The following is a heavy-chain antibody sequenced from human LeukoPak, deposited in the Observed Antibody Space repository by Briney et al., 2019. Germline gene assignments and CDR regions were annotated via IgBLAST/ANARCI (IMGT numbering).Heavy chain of an antibody. CDR1: GFTFSSYA. D-gene: IGHD3-22*01. CDR2: ISGSGGST. V-gene: IGHV3-23*01. CDR3: AKDLVYYYDSSGSFDY. Sequence: GGSLRLSCAASGFTFSSYAMSWVRQAPGKGLEWVSAISGSGGSTYYADSVKGRFTISRDNSKNTLYLQMDSLRAEDTAVYYCAKDLVYYYDSSGSFDYWGQGTLVTVSS. J-gene: IGHJ4*02.